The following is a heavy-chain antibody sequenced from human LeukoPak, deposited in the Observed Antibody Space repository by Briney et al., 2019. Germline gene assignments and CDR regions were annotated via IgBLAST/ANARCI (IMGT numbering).Heavy chain of an antibody. J-gene: IGHJ6*03. D-gene: IGHD4-17*01. CDR3: AKGQDGDYSSYYYYYYMDV. V-gene: IGHV3-23*01. Sequence: PGGSLRLSCAASGFTFSSYAMSWVRQAPGKGLEWVSSISGSGGSTYYADSVKGRFTISRDNSKTTLYLQMNSLRAEDTAVYYCAKGQDGDYSSYYYYYYMDVWGKGTTVTVSS. CDR2: ISGSGGST. CDR1: GFTFSSYA.